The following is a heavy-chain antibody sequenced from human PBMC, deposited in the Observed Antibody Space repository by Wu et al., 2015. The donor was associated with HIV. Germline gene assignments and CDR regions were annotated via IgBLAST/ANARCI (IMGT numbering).Heavy chain of an antibody. CDR1: DYTFISYG. CDR3: ARVDELTGYYFDY. J-gene: IGHJ4*02. V-gene: IGHV1-18*01. CDR2: ISAYNGNT. Sequence: QVQLVQSGAEVKKPGASVKVSCKASDYTFISYGITWVRQAPGQGLQWMGWISAYNGNTNYAQKLQGRVTMTTDTSTSTAYMELRSLRSDDTAVYFXARVDELTGYYFDYWGQGTLVTVSS. D-gene: IGHD3-9*01.